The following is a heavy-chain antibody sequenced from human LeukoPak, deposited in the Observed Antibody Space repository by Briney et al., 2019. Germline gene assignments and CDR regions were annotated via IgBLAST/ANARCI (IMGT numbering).Heavy chain of an antibody. Sequence: GGSLGLSCAASGFTSGIYAVSWVRQAPGKGLEWVSAFSGGGDSYYAGSVKGRFTISRDNSKKILYLQMNSLRAEDTAVYYCGKEVERHFDLKYWGQGTLVTVSS. J-gene: IGHJ4*02. CDR1: GFTSGIYA. CDR2: FSGGGDS. CDR3: GKEVERHFDLKY. V-gene: IGHV3-23*01.